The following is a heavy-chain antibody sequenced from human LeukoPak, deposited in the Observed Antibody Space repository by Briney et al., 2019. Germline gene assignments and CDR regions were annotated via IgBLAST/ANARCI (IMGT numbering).Heavy chain of an antibody. CDR3: AKGGIYYYYMDV. Sequence: GGSLRLSCAASGFTVSSNYMSWVRQAPGKGLEWVSVIYSGGSTYYADSVKGRFTISRDNSKNTLYLQMDSLRAEDTAVYYCAKGGIYYYYMDVWGKGTTVTVSS. V-gene: IGHV3-53*01. CDR1: GFTVSSNY. D-gene: IGHD3-16*01. J-gene: IGHJ6*03. CDR2: IYSGGST.